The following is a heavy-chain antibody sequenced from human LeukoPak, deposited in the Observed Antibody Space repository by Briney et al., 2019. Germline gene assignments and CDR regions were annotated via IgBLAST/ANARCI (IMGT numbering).Heavy chain of an antibody. CDR2: IYYNGST. Sequence: SETLSLTCTVSGGSISSYYWSWIRQPPGKGPEWIGYIYYNGSTNYTPSLKSRVTISLDTSKNQFSLKLRSVTAADTAMYYCARAVVLYYDGSGYSTRFDYWGQGTLVTVSS. CDR3: ARAVVLYYDGSGYSTRFDY. CDR1: GGSISSYY. J-gene: IGHJ4*02. V-gene: IGHV4-59*01. D-gene: IGHD3-22*01.